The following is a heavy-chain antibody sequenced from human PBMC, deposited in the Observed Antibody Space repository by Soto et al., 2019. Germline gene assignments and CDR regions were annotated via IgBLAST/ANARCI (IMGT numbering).Heavy chain of an antibody. CDR1: GYSFTSYW. Sequence: GESLKISCKGSGYSFTSYWISWVRQMPGKGLAWMGRIAPSDSYTKYSPSFQGHVTISADKSISTAYLQWSSLKASDTAMYYCAIDIAYSIYWTDGLGGQGALVTVSS. V-gene: IGHV5-10-1*01. CDR2: IAPSDSYT. D-gene: IGHD6-13*01. CDR3: AIDIAYSIYWTDGL. J-gene: IGHJ4*02.